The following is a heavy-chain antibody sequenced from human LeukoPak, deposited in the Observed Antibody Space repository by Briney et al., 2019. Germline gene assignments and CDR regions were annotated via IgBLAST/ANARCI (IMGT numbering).Heavy chain of an antibody. V-gene: IGHV3-23*01. CDR3: AKAPLAAAGMGGDYFDY. CDR2: ISGSGGST. J-gene: IGHJ4*02. CDR1: GFTFSSYA. D-gene: IGHD6-13*01. Sequence: GGSLRLSCAASGFTFSSYAMSWVRQAPGKGLEWVSAISGSGGSTYYADSVKGRFTISRDNSKNTLYLQMNSLRAEDTAVYYCAKAPLAAAGMGGDYFDYWGQGTLVTVSS.